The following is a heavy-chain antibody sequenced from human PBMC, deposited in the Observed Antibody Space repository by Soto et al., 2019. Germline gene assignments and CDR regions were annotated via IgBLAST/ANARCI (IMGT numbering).Heavy chain of an antibody. Sequence: GGPLRLSCAASGFTFDDYAMHWVRQAPGKGLEWVSLISGDGGSTYYADSVKGRFTISRDNSKNSLYLQMNSLRTEDTALYYCALPRGGGSYYYYYYGMDVWGQGTTVTVSS. CDR1: GFTFDDYA. V-gene: IGHV3-43*02. D-gene: IGHD1-26*01. CDR2: ISGDGGST. J-gene: IGHJ6*02. CDR3: ALPRGGGSYYYYYYGMDV.